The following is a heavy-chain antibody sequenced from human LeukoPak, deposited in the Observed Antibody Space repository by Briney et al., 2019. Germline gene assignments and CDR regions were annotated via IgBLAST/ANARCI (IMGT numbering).Heavy chain of an antibody. V-gene: IGHV1-2*02. CDR1: GYTFTGYY. Sequence: ASVKVSCTASGYTFTGYYMHWVRQAPGQGLEWMGWINPNSGGTNYAQKFQGRVTMTRDTSISTAYMELSRLRSDDTAVYYCARDHCGATSCEYNWFDPWGQGTLVTVSS. J-gene: IGHJ5*02. CDR2: INPNSGGT. D-gene: IGHD2-2*01. CDR3: ARDHCGATSCEYNWFDP.